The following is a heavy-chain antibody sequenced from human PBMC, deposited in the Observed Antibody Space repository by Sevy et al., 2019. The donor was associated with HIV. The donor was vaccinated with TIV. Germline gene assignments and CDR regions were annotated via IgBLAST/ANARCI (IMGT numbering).Heavy chain of an antibody. D-gene: IGHD3-22*01. Sequence: GGSLRLSCAASGFTFNTHAMNWVRQAPGKGLEWVSVISGIGSSTYYADSVKGRFTISRENSKNTLYLQRNSLRADDTAVYYCAKALNPALESMIEVIFRSLKGFDVWGQGTMVTVSS. V-gene: IGHV3-23*01. CDR2: ISGIGSST. CDR1: GFTFNTHA. J-gene: IGHJ3*01. CDR3: AKALNPALESMIEVIFRSLKGFDV.